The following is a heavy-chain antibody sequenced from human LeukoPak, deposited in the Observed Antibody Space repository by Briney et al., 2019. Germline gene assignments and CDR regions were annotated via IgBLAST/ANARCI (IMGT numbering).Heavy chain of an antibody. J-gene: IGHJ4*02. Sequence: GASVKVSCKASSYTFTRYGISWVRQAPGQGLEWMGWISGSNGNTNYAQKFQGRVSMTADTSTSTAYMELRSLRSDDTAVYYCARDLSYYGSGSYCLVYWGQGTLVTVSS. CDR2: ISGSNGNT. CDR3: ARDLSYYGSGSYCLVY. CDR1: SYTFTRYG. D-gene: IGHD3-10*01. V-gene: IGHV1-18*01.